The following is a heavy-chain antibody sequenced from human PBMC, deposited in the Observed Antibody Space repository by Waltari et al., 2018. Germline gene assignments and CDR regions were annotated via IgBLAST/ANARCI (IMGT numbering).Heavy chain of an antibody. CDR1: GFTFSGYS. J-gene: IGHJ4*02. V-gene: IGHV3-21*01. D-gene: IGHD1-20*01. Sequence: EVHLVESGGGLVKPGGSLRLSCAASGFTFSGYSINWVSQAPGKVLEWGSSISSSSSYIYYADSVKGRFTISRDNAKNSLYLQMNSLRAEDTAVYYCARDHLYNWNYVEYWGQGTLVTVSS. CDR3: ARDHLYNWNYVEY. CDR2: ISSSSSYI.